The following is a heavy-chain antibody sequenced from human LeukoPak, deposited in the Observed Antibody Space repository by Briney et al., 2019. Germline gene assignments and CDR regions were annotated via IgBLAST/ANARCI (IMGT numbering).Heavy chain of an antibody. V-gene: IGHV3-21*01. CDR2: ISTSSSYI. J-gene: IGHJ3*02. CDR3: ARSTMGGQWELLGAFDI. CDR1: GFTVSSNS. D-gene: IGHD1-26*01. Sequence: GGSLRLSCTVSGFTVSSNSMNWVRQAPGKGLEWVSSISTSSSYIYYVDSVKGRFTISRDNAKNSLYLQMNSLRAEDTAVYYCARSTMGGQWELLGAFDIWGQGTMVTVSS.